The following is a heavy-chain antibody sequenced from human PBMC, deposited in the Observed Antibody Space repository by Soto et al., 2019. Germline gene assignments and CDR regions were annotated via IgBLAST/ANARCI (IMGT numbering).Heavy chain of an antibody. CDR3: ARMRSVNWSGITPHYYYVMDV. D-gene: IGHD3-3*01. CDR2: IKHSGST. Sequence: SETLSLTCAVYGGSFSGYYWNWIRQPPGKGLEWIGEIKHSGSTNYNPSLKSRVTISVDTSKNQFSLKLNSVTAADTAVYYCARMRSVNWSGITPHYYYVMDVWGQWTTVTVSS. CDR1: GGSFSGYY. J-gene: IGHJ6*01. V-gene: IGHV4-34*01.